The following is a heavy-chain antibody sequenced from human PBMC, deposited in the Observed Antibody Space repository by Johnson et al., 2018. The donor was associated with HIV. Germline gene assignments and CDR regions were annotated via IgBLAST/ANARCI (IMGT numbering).Heavy chain of an antibody. CDR2: IKSKTDGGTT. CDR3: TTLAESSSSMYAFDI. D-gene: IGHD6-6*01. J-gene: IGHJ3*02. Sequence: VQLMESGGGVVQPGRSLRLSCAASGFTFRSYAMDWVRQAPGKGLEWVGRIKSKTDGGTTDYAAPVKGRFTISRDDSKNTLYLQMNSLKTEDTAVYYCTTLAESSSSMYAFDIWGQGTMVTVSS. CDR1: GFTFRSYA. V-gene: IGHV3-15*01.